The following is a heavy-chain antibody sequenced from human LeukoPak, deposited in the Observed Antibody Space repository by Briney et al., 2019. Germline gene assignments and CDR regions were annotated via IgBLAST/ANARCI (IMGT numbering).Heavy chain of an antibody. CDR1: AFTFNAYA. V-gene: IGHV3-30*02. Sequence: GGSLRFSCAAFAFTFNAYALGWVRQAPGKGLEGVAFIRSDRSDKYYADSVKGRFTISRYNSKNTLYLQMNSLRAEDTAVYYCAKGAHSGSYPDYWGQGTLVTVSS. J-gene: IGHJ4*02. D-gene: IGHD1-26*01. CDR3: AKGAHSGSYPDY. CDR2: IRSDRSDK.